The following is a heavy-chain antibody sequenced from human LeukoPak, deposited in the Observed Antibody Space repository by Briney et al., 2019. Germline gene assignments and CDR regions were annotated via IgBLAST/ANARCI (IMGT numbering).Heavy chain of an antibody. D-gene: IGHD1-1*01. CDR2: INHSGST. CDR1: GGSFSGYY. CDR3: ARRKGYVGWFDP. J-gene: IGHJ5*02. Sequence: SETLSLTCAVYGGSFSGYYWSWIRQPPGKGLEWIGEINHSGSTNYNPSLKSRVTISVDTSKNQFSLKLSSVTAADTAVYYCARRKGYVGWFDPWGQGTLVTVSS. V-gene: IGHV4-34*01.